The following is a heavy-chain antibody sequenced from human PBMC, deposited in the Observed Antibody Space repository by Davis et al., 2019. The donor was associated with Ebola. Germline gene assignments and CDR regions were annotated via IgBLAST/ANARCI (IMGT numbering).Heavy chain of an antibody. D-gene: IGHD3-3*01. V-gene: IGHV3-48*03. J-gene: IGHJ4*02. CDR2: ISSSGSTI. CDR1: GFTFSSRE. Sequence: GESLKISCAASGFTFSSREMSWVRQAPGKGLEWVSYISSSGSTIYYADSVKGRFTISRDNAKNSLYLQMNSLRAEDTAVYYCAREGYDFWSGYPPPGYFDYWGQGTLVTVSS. CDR3: AREGYDFWSGYPPPGYFDY.